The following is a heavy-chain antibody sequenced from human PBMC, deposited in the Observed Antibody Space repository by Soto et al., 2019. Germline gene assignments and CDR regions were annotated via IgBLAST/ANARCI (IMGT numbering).Heavy chain of an antibody. CDR3: ARVPVKGDSSGSRPDY. CDR2: ISSDGGST. J-gene: IGHJ4*02. CDR1: GFTFSSYA. V-gene: IGHV3-64*01. Sequence: PGGSLRLSCAASGFTFSSYAMHWVRQAPGKGLEYVSAISSDGGSTYYANSVKGRFTISRDNSENTLYLQMGSLRAEDMAVYYCARVPVKGDSSGSRPDYWGQGTLVTVSS. D-gene: IGHD3-22*01.